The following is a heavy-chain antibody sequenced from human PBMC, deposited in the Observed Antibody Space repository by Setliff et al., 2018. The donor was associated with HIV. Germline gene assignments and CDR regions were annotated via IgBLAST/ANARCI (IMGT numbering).Heavy chain of an antibody. CDR1: GGSISSGSYY. CDR2: IYTSGST. D-gene: IGHD6-25*01. Sequence: SETLSLTCTVSGGSISSGSYYWSWIRQPAGKGLEWIGRIYTSGSTNYNLSLKSRVTISVDTSKNQFSLKLTFVTAADTAVYYCARYSPRGYTLTGPYWGQGTLVTVSS. CDR3: ARYSPRGYTLTGPY. J-gene: IGHJ4*02. V-gene: IGHV4-61*02.